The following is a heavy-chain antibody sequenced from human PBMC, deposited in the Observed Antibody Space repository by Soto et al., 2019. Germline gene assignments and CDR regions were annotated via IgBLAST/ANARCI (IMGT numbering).Heavy chain of an antibody. Sequence: GGSLRLSCAASGFTFSSYAMSWVRQAPGKGLEWVSAISGSGGSTYYADSVKVRFTISRYNSKNTLYLQMNSLRAEDTAVYYCAKELRIAARSGGYFDYWGQGIPVTVSS. D-gene: IGHD6-6*01. J-gene: IGHJ4*02. CDR2: ISGSGGST. V-gene: IGHV3-23*01. CDR1: GFTFSSYA. CDR3: AKELRIAARSGGYFDY.